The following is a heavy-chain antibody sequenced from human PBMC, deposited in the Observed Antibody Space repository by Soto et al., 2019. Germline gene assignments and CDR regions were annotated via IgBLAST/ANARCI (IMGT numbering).Heavy chain of an antibody. J-gene: IGHJ4*02. Sequence: EVQLVESGGGLVKPGGSLRLSCAGSGFTFSSYSMNWVRQAPGKGLEWISYISSSSSYIFYADSVKGRFIISRDNAKNSLYLQMNSLRAEDPAVYYCARTLSTGFDYWGQGTLVTVSS. CDR3: ARTLSTGFDY. D-gene: IGHD3-9*01. CDR2: ISSSSSYI. V-gene: IGHV3-21*01. CDR1: GFTFSSYS.